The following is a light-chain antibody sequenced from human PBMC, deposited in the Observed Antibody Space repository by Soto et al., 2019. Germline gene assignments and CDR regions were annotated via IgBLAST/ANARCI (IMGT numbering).Light chain of an antibody. Sequence: DIVMTQSPATMSVSPGERATLSCRASQSVSSNLAWYQQKPGQSPRLLIYGASTRATGIPARFSGSGSGTEFTLTISSLQSEDLAVYYCQQYNNWPTWTFGQGTKVDIK. CDR3: QQYNNWPTWT. CDR2: GAS. V-gene: IGKV3-15*01. CDR1: QSVSSN. J-gene: IGKJ1*01.